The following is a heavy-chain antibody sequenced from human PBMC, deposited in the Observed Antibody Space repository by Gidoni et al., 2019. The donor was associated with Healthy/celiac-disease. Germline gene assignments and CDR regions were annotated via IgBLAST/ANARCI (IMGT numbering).Heavy chain of an antibody. CDR2: IYYSGST. CDR1: GGSISSYY. Sequence: QVPLQESGPGLVKPSETLSLTCTVSGGSISSYYWRWIRQPPGKGLEWIGYIYYSGSTNYNPSLKSRVTISVDTSKNQFSLKLSSVTAADTAVYYCARVRGYLANSYYFDYWGQGTLVTVSS. D-gene: IGHD6-13*01. J-gene: IGHJ4*02. V-gene: IGHV4-59*01. CDR3: ARVRGYLANSYYFDY.